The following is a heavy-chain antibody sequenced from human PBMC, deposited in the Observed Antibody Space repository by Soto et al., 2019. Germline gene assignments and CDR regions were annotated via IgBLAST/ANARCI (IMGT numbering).Heavy chain of an antibody. V-gene: IGHV4-59*08. D-gene: IGHD2-8*02. CDR3: ARAGVYWDNYFDY. CDR1: GGSISSYY. CDR2: IYYSGST. J-gene: IGHJ4*02. Sequence: SETLSLTCTVSGGSISSYYWSWIRQPPGKGLEWIGYIYYSGSTNYNPSLKSRVTISVDTSKNQFSLKLSSVTAADTAVYYCARAGVYWDNYFDYWGQGTLVTVSS.